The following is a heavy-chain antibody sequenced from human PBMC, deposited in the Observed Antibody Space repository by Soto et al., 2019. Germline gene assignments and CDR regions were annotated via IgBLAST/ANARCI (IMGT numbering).Heavy chain of an antibody. CDR1: GFTFSSYW. CDR2: INSDGSST. Sequence: PGGSLRLSCAASGFTFSSYWMHWVRQAPGKGLVWVSRINSDGSSTSYADSVKGRFTISRDNAKNTLYLQMNSLRTEDTALYYCAKGGDMITFGGVNNGMDVWGQGTTVTVSS. CDR3: AKGGDMITFGGVNNGMDV. J-gene: IGHJ6*02. V-gene: IGHV3-74*01. D-gene: IGHD3-16*01.